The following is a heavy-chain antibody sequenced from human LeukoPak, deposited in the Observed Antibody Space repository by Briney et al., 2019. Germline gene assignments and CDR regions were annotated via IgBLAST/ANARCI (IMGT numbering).Heavy chain of an antibody. J-gene: IGHJ5*02. V-gene: IGHV1-8*02. Sequence: GFSVTVSCKASGYTFTSYDVNWLRQATGQGLEWMGWMNPDRRNTSYAQKFQGRVTMTSNNSISTAYLELSSLRSEDTAVYYCARGTWFDPWGQGTLVTVSS. CDR1: GYTFTSYD. CDR3: ARGTWFDP. CDR2: MNPDRRNT.